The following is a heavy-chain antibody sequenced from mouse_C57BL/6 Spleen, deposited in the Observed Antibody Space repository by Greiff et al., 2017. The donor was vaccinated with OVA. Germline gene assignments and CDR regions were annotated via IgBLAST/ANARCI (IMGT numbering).Heavy chain of an antibody. CDR1: GFTFSSYG. J-gene: IGHJ4*01. CDR2: ISSGGSYT. CDR3: ARGEYGNYGGYAMDY. V-gene: IGHV5-6*01. Sequence: EVQGVESGGDLVKPGGSLKLSCAASGFTFSSYGMSWVRQTPDKRLEWVATISSGGSYTYYPDSVKGRFTISRDNAKNTLYLQMSSLKSEDTAMYYCARGEYGNYGGYAMDYWGQGTSVTVSS. D-gene: IGHD2-1*01.